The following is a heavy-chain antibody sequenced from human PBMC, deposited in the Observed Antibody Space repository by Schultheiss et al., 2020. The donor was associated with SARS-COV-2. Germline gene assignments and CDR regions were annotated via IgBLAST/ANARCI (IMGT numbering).Heavy chain of an antibody. V-gene: IGHV4-59*01. CDR1: GGSISGYY. J-gene: IGHJ4*02. Sequence: SETLSLTCTVSGGSISGYYWSWIRQPPGKGLESIGKIHHSGSTDYNPSLNSRVTISVDTSKNQFSLKLSSVTAADTAVYYCASAISVGGIIDYWGQGTLVTVSS. D-gene: IGHD3-10*01. CDR2: IHHSGST. CDR3: ASAISVGGIIDY.